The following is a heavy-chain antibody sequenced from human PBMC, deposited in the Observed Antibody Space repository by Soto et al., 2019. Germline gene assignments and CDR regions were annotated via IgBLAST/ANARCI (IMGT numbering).Heavy chain of an antibody. CDR3: VRDLTLGYRSGGDGFDV. CDR1: GGVFKTDA. V-gene: IGHV1-69*06. CDR2: LTPLYGTA. J-gene: IGHJ3*01. Sequence: QGRLEQSGAEVRKPGSSVKVSCKASGGVFKTDAVAWVRQAPGQGLEWVGGLTPLYGTANYAQKFQGRVTITADKSTGAAYMEVSSLRLEDTAVYYCVRDLTLGYRSGGDGFDVSGQGTMVTVS. D-gene: IGHD5-18*01.